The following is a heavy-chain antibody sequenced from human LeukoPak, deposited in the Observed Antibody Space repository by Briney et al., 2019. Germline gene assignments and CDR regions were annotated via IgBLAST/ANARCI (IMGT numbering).Heavy chain of an antibody. CDR3: AKDLVVELGTCCLDY. Sequence: GGSLRLSCAASGFTFSSYAMSWVRQAPGKGLEWVSAISGSGGSTYYADSVKGRFTISRDNSKNTLYLQMNNLRAEDTAVYYCAKDLVVELGTCCLDYWGQGTLVTVSS. V-gene: IGHV3-23*01. J-gene: IGHJ4*02. CDR1: GFTFSSYA. CDR2: ISGSGGST. D-gene: IGHD1-7*01.